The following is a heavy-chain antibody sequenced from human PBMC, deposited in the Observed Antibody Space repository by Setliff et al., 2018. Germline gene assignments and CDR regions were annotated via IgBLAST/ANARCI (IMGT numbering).Heavy chain of an antibody. CDR1: GYTFTGYY. CDR2: IIPIFGTA. V-gene: IGHV1-69*06. D-gene: IGHD6-13*01. Sequence: SVKVSCKASGYTFTGYYMHWVRQAPGQGLEWMGRIIPIFGTANYAQKFQGRVTITADKSTSTAYMELSSLRSEDTAVYYCARSHSSSWSGMAVWGKGTTVTVSS. CDR3: ARSHSSSWSGMAV. J-gene: IGHJ6*04.